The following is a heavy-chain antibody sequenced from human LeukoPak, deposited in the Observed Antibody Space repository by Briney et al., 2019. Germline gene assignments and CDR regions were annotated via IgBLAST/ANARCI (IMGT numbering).Heavy chain of an antibody. CDR3: AKSPRAAVLPSSY. D-gene: IGHD6-13*01. Sequence: QPGGSLRLSCAASGFTFSSYGMSWVRQAPGKGLEWVSAISGSGGSTYYADSVKGRFTISRDNSKNTLYLQMNSLRAEDTAVYYCAKSPRAAVLPSSYWGQGTLVTVSS. V-gene: IGHV3-23*01. CDR1: GFTFSSYG. J-gene: IGHJ4*02. CDR2: ISGSGGST.